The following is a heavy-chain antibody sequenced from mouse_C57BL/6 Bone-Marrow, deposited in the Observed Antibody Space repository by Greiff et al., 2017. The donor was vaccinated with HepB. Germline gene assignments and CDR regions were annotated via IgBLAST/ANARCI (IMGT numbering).Heavy chain of an antibody. CDR2: ISYDGSN. V-gene: IGHV3-6*01. CDR1: GYSITSGYS. Sequence: EVKLQESGPGLVKPSQSLSLTCSVTGYSITSGYSWNWIRQFPGNKLEWMGYISYDGSNNYNPSLKNRISITRDTSKNQFFLKLNSVTTEDTATYYCAREEGLTGTDFDYWGQGTTLTVSS. D-gene: IGHD4-1*01. J-gene: IGHJ2*01. CDR3: AREEGLTGTDFDY.